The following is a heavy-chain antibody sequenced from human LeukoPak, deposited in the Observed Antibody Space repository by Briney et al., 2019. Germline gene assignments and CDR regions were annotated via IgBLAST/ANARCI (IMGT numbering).Heavy chain of an antibody. CDR3: ARDRGYSSGEDY. CDR1: GFTLSSNY. Sequence: GGSLRLSRAASGFTLSSNYMSWVRPAPGKRLEWVSVIYSGGSTYYADSVKGRFTISRDNSKNTLYLQMNSLRAEDTAVYYCARDRGYSSGEDYWGQGTLVTVSS. D-gene: IGHD6-19*01. V-gene: IGHV3-53*01. J-gene: IGHJ4*02. CDR2: IYSGGST.